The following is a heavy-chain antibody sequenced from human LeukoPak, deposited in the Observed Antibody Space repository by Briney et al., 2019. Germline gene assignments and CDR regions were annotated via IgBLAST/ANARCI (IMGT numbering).Heavy chain of an antibody. V-gene: IGHV3-30*02. D-gene: IGHD5-12*01. J-gene: IGHJ6*03. Sequence: GGSLRLSCAASGFTFSSYGMYWVRQAPGKGLEWVASIRYDGSNKYYADSVKGRFTVSRDNSKNTLYLQMKSLRAEDTAVYYCAKGGGYEAQYYYYYLDVWGKGTTVTISS. CDR3: AKGGGYEAQYYYYYLDV. CDR1: GFTFSSYG. CDR2: IRYDGSNK.